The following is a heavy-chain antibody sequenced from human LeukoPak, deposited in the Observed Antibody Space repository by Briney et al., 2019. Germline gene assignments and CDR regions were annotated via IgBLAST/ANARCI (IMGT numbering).Heavy chain of an antibody. CDR1: GGSVSNTY. Sequence: PSETLSLTCTVSGGSVSNTYWSWIRQPAGKGLEWIGRIYTSGSTNYNPSLKSRVTMSVDTSKNQFSLKLSSVTAADTAVYYCARLWGHSYGIGFSWFDPWGQGTLVTVSS. CDR3: ARLWGHSYGIGFSWFDP. J-gene: IGHJ5*02. CDR2: IYTSGST. V-gene: IGHV4-4*07. D-gene: IGHD1-26*01.